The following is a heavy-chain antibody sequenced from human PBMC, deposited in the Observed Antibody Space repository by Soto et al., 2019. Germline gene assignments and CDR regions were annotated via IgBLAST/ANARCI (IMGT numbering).Heavy chain of an antibody. V-gene: IGHV3-33*01. CDR3: ARDADLNGDYGDAFDI. D-gene: IGHD4-17*01. CDR2: IWYDGSNK. J-gene: IGHJ3*02. Sequence: GGSLRLSCAASGFTFSSYGMHWVRQAPGKGLEWVAVIWYDGSNKYYADSVKGRFTISRDNSKNTLYLQMNSLRAEDTAVYYCARDADLNGDYGDAFDIWGQGTMVTVS. CDR1: GFTFSSYG.